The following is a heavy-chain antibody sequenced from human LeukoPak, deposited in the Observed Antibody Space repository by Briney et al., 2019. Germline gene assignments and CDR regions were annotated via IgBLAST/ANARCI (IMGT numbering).Heavy chain of an antibody. CDR3: AKDRDTPYYYDSSGYDY. Sequence: GGSLRLSCAASGFTFSTYAMSWVRQAPGKGLEWVSAISGSGGSTYYADSVKGRFTISRDNSKNTLYLQMNSLRAEDTAVYYCAKDRDTPYYYDSSGYDYWGQGTLVTVSS. V-gene: IGHV3-23*01. CDR2: ISGSGGST. J-gene: IGHJ4*02. CDR1: GFTFSTYA. D-gene: IGHD3-22*01.